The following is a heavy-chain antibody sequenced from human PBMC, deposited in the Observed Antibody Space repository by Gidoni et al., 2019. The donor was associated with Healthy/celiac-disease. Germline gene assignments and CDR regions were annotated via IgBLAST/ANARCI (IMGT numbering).Heavy chain of an antibody. J-gene: IGHJ4*02. CDR2: IWYDGSNK. CDR3: ARDPNQLLWAFDY. Sequence: QVQLVESGGGVVQPGRSLRLSCAASGFTFSSYGMHWVRQAPGKGLEWVAVIWYDGSNKYYTDSVKGRFTISRDNSKNTLYLQMNSLRAEDTAVYYCARDPNQLLWAFDYWGQGTLVTVSS. CDR1: GFTFSSYG. D-gene: IGHD2-2*01. V-gene: IGHV3-33*01.